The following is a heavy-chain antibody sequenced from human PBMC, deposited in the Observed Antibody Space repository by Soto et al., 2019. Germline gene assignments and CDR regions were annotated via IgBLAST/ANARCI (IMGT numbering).Heavy chain of an antibody. J-gene: IGHJ4*02. D-gene: IGHD3-10*01. Sequence: QVQLQESGPGLVKPSETLSLTCTVSGVSISNYYWSWIRQPPGKGLEWIGFIFYSGTTNYNPSLKSRVTISLDTSKNQFSLKLSSVTAADTAVYYCARRGSGSGLFDYWVQGTLVTVSS. V-gene: IGHV4-59*08. CDR3: ARRGSGSGLFDY. CDR2: IFYSGTT. CDR1: GVSISNYY.